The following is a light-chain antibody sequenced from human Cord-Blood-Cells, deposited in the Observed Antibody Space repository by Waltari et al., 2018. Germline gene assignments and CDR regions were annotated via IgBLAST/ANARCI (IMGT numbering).Light chain of an antibody. V-gene: IGKV3-20*01. CDR2: GAS. CDR1: QRVSSSY. CDR3: QQYGSSPWT. Sequence: EIVLTQSPGTLSLSPGERATLSCRASQRVSSSYLAWYQQKPGQAPRLLIYGASSRVTGIPDRFSGSGSGTDFTLTISRLEPEDFAVYYCQQYGSSPWTFGQGTKVEIK. J-gene: IGKJ1*01.